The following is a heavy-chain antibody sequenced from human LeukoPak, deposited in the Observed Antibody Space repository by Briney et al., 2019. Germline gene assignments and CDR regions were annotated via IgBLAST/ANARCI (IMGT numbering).Heavy chain of an antibody. Sequence: GGSLRLSCAASGFTFSSFAMSWVRQAPGKGLEWVSTISSSGGSTYCADSVKGRFTISRDNSKSTLYLQMNSLRAEDTAVYYCARRIAAAAAPYYFDYWGQGTLVTVSS. D-gene: IGHD6-13*01. V-gene: IGHV3-23*01. CDR2: ISSSGGST. CDR1: GFTFSSFA. J-gene: IGHJ4*02. CDR3: ARRIAAAAAPYYFDY.